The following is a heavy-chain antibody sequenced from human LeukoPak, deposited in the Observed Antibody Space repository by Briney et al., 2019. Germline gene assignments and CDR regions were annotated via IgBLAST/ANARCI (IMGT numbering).Heavy chain of an antibody. CDR3: ARRKSSGWLRFEVRSYYFDY. CDR1: SASITSSPYF. D-gene: IGHD5-12*01. Sequence: SETLSLTCTVSSASITSSPYFWGWIRQSPGKGLEWIGSISYSGTTYYNPSLKSRVTISVDTSKNQFSLKLSSVTAADTAVYYCARRKSSGWLRFEVRSYYFDYWGQGTLVTVSS. CDR2: ISYSGTT. J-gene: IGHJ4*02. V-gene: IGHV4-39*07.